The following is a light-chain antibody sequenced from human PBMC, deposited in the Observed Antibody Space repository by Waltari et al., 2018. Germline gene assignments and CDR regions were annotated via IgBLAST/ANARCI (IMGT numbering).Light chain of an antibody. CDR1: QSISTN. V-gene: IGKV3-15*01. J-gene: IGKJ2*01. CDR2: DTS. CDR3: QQYNNWPPLYT. Sequence: EIVLTQSPGTLSLSPGERATLSCRASQSISTNLAWYQQRPGQAPRLLIYDTSTRATGIPVKFSGSGSGTEFTLTISDLQPEDFAVYYCQQYNNWPPLYTFGQGTKLDIK.